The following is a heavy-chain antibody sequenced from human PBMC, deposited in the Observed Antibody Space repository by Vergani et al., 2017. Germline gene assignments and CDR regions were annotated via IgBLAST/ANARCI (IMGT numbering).Heavy chain of an antibody. Sequence: QVQLVQSGAEVKKPGASVKVSCKASGYTFTSYYMHWVRQAPGQGLEWMGYFNPKSGVTNYPQKFEGRFTMTGDTSINTVHMELISLTSADTAIYFCAREHPPRQFHQDYWGQGTLVTVSS. J-gene: IGHJ4*02. D-gene: IGHD4-11*01. CDR1: GYTFTSYY. V-gene: IGHV1-2*02. CDR2: FNPKSGVT. CDR3: AREHPPRQFHQDY.